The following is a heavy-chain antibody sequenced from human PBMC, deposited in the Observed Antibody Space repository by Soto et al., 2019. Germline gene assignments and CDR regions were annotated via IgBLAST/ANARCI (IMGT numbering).Heavy chain of an antibody. Sequence: QMQLVQSGPEVKKPGTSVKVSCKASGFTFTSSAMQWARQARGQRLEWIGWIVVGSGNTNYAQKFQERVTITRDMSTSTAYMELSSLRSEDTAVYYCAAEVASSGWHNDYWGQGTLVTVSS. D-gene: IGHD6-19*01. CDR3: AAEVASSGWHNDY. CDR2: IVVGSGNT. CDR1: GFTFTSSA. J-gene: IGHJ4*02. V-gene: IGHV1-58*02.